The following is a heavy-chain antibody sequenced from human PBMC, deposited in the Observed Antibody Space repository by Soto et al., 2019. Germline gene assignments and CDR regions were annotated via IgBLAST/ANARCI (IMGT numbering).Heavy chain of an antibody. Sequence: PGESLKISCKASGYTFTNYWIAWVRQMSGKGLEWVGVIYPDDADTTYGPTLQGQVTISADKSLNTAYLQWSSLEVSDTAMYFCARSIYGTGGYYSDYWGQGTPVTVSS. CDR3: ARSIYGTGGYYSDY. CDR2: IYPDDADT. D-gene: IGHD3-10*01. J-gene: IGHJ4*02. V-gene: IGHV5-51*01. CDR1: GYTFTNYW.